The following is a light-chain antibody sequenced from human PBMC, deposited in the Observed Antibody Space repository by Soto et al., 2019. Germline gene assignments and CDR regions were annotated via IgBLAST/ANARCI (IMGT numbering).Light chain of an antibody. CDR3: SSYTTTTTSCV. CDR2: DVT. CDR1: SSDVGGYNY. J-gene: IGLJ1*01. V-gene: IGLV2-14*03. Sequence: QSVLTQPASVSGSLGQSITISCTGTSSDVGGYNYVSWYQQFPGQAPTLIIYDVTNRPSGVSSRFSGSKSGNRASLTISGLQAEDEADYYCSSYTTTTTSCVFGTGTKVTVL.